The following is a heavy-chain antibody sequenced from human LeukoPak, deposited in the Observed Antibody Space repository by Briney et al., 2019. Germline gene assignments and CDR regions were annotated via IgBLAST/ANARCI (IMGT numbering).Heavy chain of an antibody. CDR3: VRERDYYFDY. J-gene: IGHJ4*02. CDR1: GFTFSSYA. CDR2: ISYDGSNR. D-gene: IGHD2-21*02. V-gene: IGHV3-30-3*01. Sequence: GRSLRLSCAASGFTFSSYAMHWVRRAPGKGLEWVAVISYDGSNRYYADSVKGRFTLSRDNSKNTLYLQMNSLRAEDTAVYYCVRERDYYFDYWGQGTLVTVSS.